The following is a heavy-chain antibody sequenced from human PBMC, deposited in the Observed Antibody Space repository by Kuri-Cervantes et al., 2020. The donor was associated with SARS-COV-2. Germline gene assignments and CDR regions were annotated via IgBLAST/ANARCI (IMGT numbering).Heavy chain of an antibody. CDR1: GGSISSYY. CDR2: IYYSGST. Sequence: GSLRLSCTVSGGSISSYYWSWIRQPPGKGLEWIGNIYYSGSTNYNPHLKSRVIISVDTSKNQFPLKLITVTAADTAVYYCAIPMRIAAAGMWFDPWGQGTLVTVSS. CDR3: AIPMRIAAAGMWFDP. D-gene: IGHD6-13*01. V-gene: IGHV4-59*08. J-gene: IGHJ5*02.